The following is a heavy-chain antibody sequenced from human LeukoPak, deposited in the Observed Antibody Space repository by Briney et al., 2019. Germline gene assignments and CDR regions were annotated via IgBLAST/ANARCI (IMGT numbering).Heavy chain of an antibody. Sequence: PGGSLRLSCAASGFTFSSYFMNWVRQAPGKGLEWVSHITASGTAMFYADSVKGRFTISRDNAKSSLYLQMNSLRDEDTAVYYCASSGSYRFDYWGQGTLVTVSS. CDR2: ITASGTAM. J-gene: IGHJ4*02. CDR1: GFTFSSYF. CDR3: ASSGSYRFDY. D-gene: IGHD1-26*01. V-gene: IGHV3-48*02.